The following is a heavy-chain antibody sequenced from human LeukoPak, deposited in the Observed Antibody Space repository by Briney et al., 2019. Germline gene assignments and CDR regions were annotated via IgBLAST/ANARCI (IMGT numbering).Heavy chain of an antibody. CDR1: GYSFTSYW. V-gene: IGHV5-51*01. J-gene: IGHJ4*02. D-gene: IGHD6-19*01. Sequence: GESLKISCKGSGYSFTSYWIGWVRQMPGKGLGWMGIIYPGDSDTGYSLSFQGQVTISADKSISTAYLQWSSLKASDTAMYYCARHVSSGWPHPIDYWGQGTLVTVSS. CDR2: IYPGDSDT. CDR3: ARHVSSGWPHPIDY.